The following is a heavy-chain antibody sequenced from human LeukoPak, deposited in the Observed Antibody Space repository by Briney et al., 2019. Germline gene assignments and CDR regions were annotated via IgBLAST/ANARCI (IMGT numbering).Heavy chain of an antibody. V-gene: IGHV1-2*02. Sequence: GSSVKVSCKASGGTFSSYAISWVRQAPGQGLEWMGWINPNSGGTNYAQKFQGRVTMTRDTSISTAYMELSRLRSDDTAVYYCATTGYSSGWYGPTSGFSYYYMDVWGKGATVTVSS. J-gene: IGHJ6*03. CDR2: INPNSGGT. CDR3: ATTGYSSGWYGPTSGFSYYYMDV. CDR1: GGTFSSYA. D-gene: IGHD6-19*01.